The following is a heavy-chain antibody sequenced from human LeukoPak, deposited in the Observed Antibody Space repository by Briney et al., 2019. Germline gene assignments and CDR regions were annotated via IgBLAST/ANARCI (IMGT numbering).Heavy chain of an antibody. Sequence: SETLSLTCTVSGGSISSYYWSWIRQPAGKGLEWIGRIYTSGSTNYNPSLKSRLTISVDTSKNQFSLKLSSVTAADTAVYYCARQVVVTATIDYWGQGTLVTVSS. CDR3: ARQVVVTATIDY. D-gene: IGHD2-21*02. CDR1: GGSISSYY. V-gene: IGHV4-4*07. CDR2: IYTSGST. J-gene: IGHJ4*02.